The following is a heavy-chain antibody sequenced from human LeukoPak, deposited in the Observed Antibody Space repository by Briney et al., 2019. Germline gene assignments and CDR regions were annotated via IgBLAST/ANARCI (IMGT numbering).Heavy chain of an antibody. CDR3: AAAGSSGWTDFDY. Sequence: SVKVSCKASGGTFSSYAISWVRQAPGQGLEWMGGIIPIFGTANYAQKFQGRVTITADESTSTAYMELSSLRSEDTAVYYCAAAGSSGWTDFDYWGQGTLITVSS. CDR1: GGTFSSYA. J-gene: IGHJ4*02. CDR2: IIPIFGTA. V-gene: IGHV1-69*01. D-gene: IGHD6-19*01.